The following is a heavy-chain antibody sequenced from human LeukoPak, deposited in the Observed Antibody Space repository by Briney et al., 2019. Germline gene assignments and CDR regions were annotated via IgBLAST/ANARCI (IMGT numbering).Heavy chain of an antibody. D-gene: IGHD3-22*01. Sequence: GASLKISCKGSGYSFTSYWIGWVRQMPGKGLEWMGIIYPGDSDTRYIPSFQGQVTISADKSISTAYLQWSSLKASDTAMYYCARPLDYYDSSGYYGAFDIWGQGTMVTVSS. J-gene: IGHJ3*02. CDR1: GYSFTSYW. CDR2: IYPGDSDT. V-gene: IGHV5-51*03. CDR3: ARPLDYYDSSGYYGAFDI.